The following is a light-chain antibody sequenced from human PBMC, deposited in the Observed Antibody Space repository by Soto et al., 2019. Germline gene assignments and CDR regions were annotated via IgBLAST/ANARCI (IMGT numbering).Light chain of an antibody. CDR1: QSVRSY. CDR3: QQSYTSPLT. Sequence: DIQMTQSPSSVSASVGDRVTIACRAGQSVRSYLNWYQQKPGKAHNLLIYASSTLQSGVQSRFSGDGSGTDFTLTISSLQPEDVATYYCQQSYTSPLTFGGGTKVEI. V-gene: IGKV1-39*01. J-gene: IGKJ4*01. CDR2: ASS.